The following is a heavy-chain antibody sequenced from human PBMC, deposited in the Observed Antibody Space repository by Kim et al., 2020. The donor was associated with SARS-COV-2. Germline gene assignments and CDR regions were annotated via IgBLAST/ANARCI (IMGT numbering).Heavy chain of an antibody. V-gene: IGHV3-73*01. Sequence: GKGRFTISREDSKNTAYLQMNSLKTEDTAVYYCTSGYCSGGTCYPQFDPWGQGTLVTVSS. CDR3: TSGYCSGGTCYPQFDP. D-gene: IGHD2-15*01. J-gene: IGHJ5*02.